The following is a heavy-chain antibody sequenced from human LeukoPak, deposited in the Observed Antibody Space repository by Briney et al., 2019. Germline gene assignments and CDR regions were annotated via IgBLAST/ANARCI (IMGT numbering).Heavy chain of an antibody. J-gene: IGHJ4*02. D-gene: IGHD1-20*01. CDR3: ASNWKDYFDY. CDR1: GFTFSNYG. V-gene: IGHV3-23*01. Sequence: GGTLRLSCAASGFTFSNYGLSWVRQAPGKGLEWVSGITGSGGSTYYADSVKGRFTISRDNSKNTLYLQMNSLRAEDTAVYYCASNWKDYFDYWGQGTLVTVSS. CDR2: ITGSGGST.